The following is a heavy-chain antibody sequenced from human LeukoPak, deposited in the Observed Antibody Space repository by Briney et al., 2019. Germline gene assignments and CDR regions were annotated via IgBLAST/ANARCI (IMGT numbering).Heavy chain of an antibody. CDR2: ISGSGGST. J-gene: IGHJ4*02. D-gene: IGHD3-10*01. CDR1: GFTFSNYA. V-gene: IGHV3-23*01. Sequence: GGSLRLSCAASGFTFSNYAMSWVRQAPGKGLEWVSAISGSGGSTYYADSVKGQFTISRDNSKNTLYLQMNSLRAEDTAVYYCAKDRSGSGSYYGNFDYWGQGTLVTVSS. CDR3: AKDRSGSGSYYGNFDY.